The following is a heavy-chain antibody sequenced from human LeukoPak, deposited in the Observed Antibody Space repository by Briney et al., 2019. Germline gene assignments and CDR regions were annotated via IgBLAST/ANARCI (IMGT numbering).Heavy chain of an antibody. CDR2: ISSSSSYI. V-gene: IGHV3-21*01. CDR1: GVTFNSYT. D-gene: IGHD1-1*01. J-gene: IGHJ4*02. Sequence: GGSLRLSCAASGVTFNSYTMNWVRHAPGKGLEWVSSISSSSSYIYYAASVKGRFTISRDNAKNSLYLQIDRLRAEDTAVYYCARERQLERLAFGKEGSAFDYWGQGTLVTVSS. CDR3: ARERQLERLAFGKEGSAFDY.